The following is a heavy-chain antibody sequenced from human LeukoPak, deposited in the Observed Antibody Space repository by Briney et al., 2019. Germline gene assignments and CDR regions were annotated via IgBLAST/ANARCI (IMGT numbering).Heavy chain of an antibody. Sequence: PGGSLRLSCAASGFTFSNAWMSWVRQAPGKGLEWVSAISGSGGSTYYADSVKGRFTISRDNSKNTLYLQMNSLRAEDTAVYYCAKAPPVVVTAMHFDYWGQGTLVTVSS. J-gene: IGHJ4*02. V-gene: IGHV3-23*01. D-gene: IGHD2-21*02. CDR1: GFTFSNAW. CDR2: ISGSGGST. CDR3: AKAPPVVVTAMHFDY.